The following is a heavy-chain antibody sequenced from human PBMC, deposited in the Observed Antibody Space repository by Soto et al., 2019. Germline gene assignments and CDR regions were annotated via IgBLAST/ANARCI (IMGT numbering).Heavy chain of an antibody. D-gene: IGHD6-13*01. CDR3: ARGAATGWFDP. V-gene: IGHV1-18*01. J-gene: IGHJ5*02. CDR1: GYTFTNYG. Sequence: ASVKVSCKASGYTFTNYGISWVRQAPGQGLEWMGWIYTYNGNTNYAQEFQGRVSLTIDTSTSTAYMDLRSLRSDDTAVYYCARGAATGWFDPWGQGTLVTVSS. CDR2: IYTYNGNT.